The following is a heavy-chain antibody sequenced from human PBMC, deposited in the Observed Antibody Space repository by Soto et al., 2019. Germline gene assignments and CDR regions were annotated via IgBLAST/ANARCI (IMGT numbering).Heavy chain of an antibody. V-gene: IGHV1-69*13. CDR2: IIPIFGTA. Sequence: GASVKVSCKASGGTFSSYAISWVRQAPGQGLEWMGGIIPIFGTANYAQKFQGRVTITADESTSTAYMELSSLRSEDTAVYYCPREGRVGYYYGSGSYSNWFDPWGQGTLVTVSS. J-gene: IGHJ5*02. D-gene: IGHD3-10*01. CDR3: PREGRVGYYYGSGSYSNWFDP. CDR1: GGTFSSYA.